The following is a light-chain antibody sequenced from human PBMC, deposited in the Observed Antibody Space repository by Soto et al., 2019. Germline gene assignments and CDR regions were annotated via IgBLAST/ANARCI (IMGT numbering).Light chain of an antibody. J-gene: IGLJ1*01. CDR3: ISFTRSNSYV. V-gene: IGLV2-14*03. Sequence: QSVLTQPASVSGSPGQSITISCTGTSSDVGAYNYVSWYQQHPGKVPKLMVYDVSDRPSGVSNRFSGSKSGNTASLTISGLQAEDEADYYCISFTRSNSYVFGTGTKVPVL. CDR2: DVS. CDR1: SSDVGAYNY.